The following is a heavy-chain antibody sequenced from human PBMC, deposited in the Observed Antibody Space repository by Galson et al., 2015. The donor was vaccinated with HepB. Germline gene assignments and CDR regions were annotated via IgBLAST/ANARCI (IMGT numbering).Heavy chain of an antibody. CDR3: ARGSVSLFGSGSYDY. CDR2: INHSGST. Sequence: PPGKGLEWIGEINHSGSTNYNPSLKSRVTISVDTSKNQFSLKLSSVTAADTAVYYCARGSVSLFGSGSYDYWGQGTLVTVSS. V-gene: IGHV4-34*01. D-gene: IGHD3-10*01. J-gene: IGHJ4*02.